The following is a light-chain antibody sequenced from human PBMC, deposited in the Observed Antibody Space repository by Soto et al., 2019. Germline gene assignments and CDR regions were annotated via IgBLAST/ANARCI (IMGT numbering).Light chain of an antibody. CDR3: QQYYSAPLT. V-gene: IGKV4-1*01. J-gene: IGKJ4*01. CDR2: WAS. Sequence: DIVMTQSPDSLAVSLGERATINCKSSQSVLSSSNNKNYLTWYQQKPGQPPKLLIYWASTRESGLPDRFSGSGSGTDFTLTISSLQAEDVAVYYCQQYYSAPLTFGGGTKVELK. CDR1: QSVLSSSNNKNY.